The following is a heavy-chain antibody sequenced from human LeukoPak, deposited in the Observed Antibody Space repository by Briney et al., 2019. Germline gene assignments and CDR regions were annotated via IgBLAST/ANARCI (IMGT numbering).Heavy chain of an antibody. J-gene: IGHJ5*02. D-gene: IGHD6-19*01. CDR1: GYTFTGYY. Sequence: ASVKVSCKASGYTFTGYYMHWVRQARGQGLEWMGRINPNSGGTNYAQKFQGRVTMTRDTSSSTAYMELSRLRSDATAVYYCARVEDSSGWYNLWGQGTLVTVSS. CDR2: INPNSGGT. CDR3: ARVEDSSGWYNL. V-gene: IGHV1-2*06.